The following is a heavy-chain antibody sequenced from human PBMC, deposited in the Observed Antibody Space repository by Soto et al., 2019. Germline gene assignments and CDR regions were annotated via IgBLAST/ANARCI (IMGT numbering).Heavy chain of an antibody. CDR2: ISWDGGST. D-gene: IGHD2-2*01. Sequence: CIRQTPRKGLELVSLISWDGGSTYYADSVKGRFTICRDNIKDSLYLQMNRLRAEDTVLYYCAKGVGCSSTSCYFFRAEDGIRGCSTGSAFLLNRSSDL. J-gene: IGHJ2*01. CDR3: AKGVGCSSTSCYFFRAEDGIRGCSTGSAFLLNRSSDL. V-gene: IGHV3-43D*04.